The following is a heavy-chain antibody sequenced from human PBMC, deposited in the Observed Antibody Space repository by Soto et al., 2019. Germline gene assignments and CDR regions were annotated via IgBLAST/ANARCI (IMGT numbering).Heavy chain of an antibody. V-gene: IGHV3-33*01. J-gene: IGHJ4*02. CDR3: ARARYYDSSGYYSAFDY. CDR2: IWYDGSYK. D-gene: IGHD3-22*01. Sequence: QVQLVESGGGVVQPGRSLRLSCAASGFTFSTYGIHWVRQALGKGLEWVSVIWYDGSYKFYADSVKGRFTISRDNSKNTLFLQMNSLRAEDTAVYYCARARYYDSSGYYSAFDYWGQGTLVTVSS. CDR1: GFTFSTYG.